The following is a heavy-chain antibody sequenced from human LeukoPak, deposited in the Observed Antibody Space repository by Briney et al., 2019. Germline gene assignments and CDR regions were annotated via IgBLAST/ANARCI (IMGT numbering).Heavy chain of an antibody. J-gene: IGHJ6*03. Sequence: PGGSLRLSCAASGFTFSSYGMSWVRQAPGKGLEWVSLISWDGGSTYYADSVKGRFTISRDNSKNSLYLQMNSLRAEDTALYYCAKDGGDYGDYGAGLYYYMDVWGKGTTVTVSS. CDR3: AKDGGDYGDYGAGLYYYMDV. CDR2: ISWDGGST. D-gene: IGHD4-17*01. V-gene: IGHV3-43D*03. CDR1: GFTFSSYG.